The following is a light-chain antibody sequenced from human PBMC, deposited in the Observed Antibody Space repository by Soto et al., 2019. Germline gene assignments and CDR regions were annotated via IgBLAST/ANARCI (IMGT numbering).Light chain of an antibody. J-gene: IGLJ3*02. CDR1: SSNIGNHY. CDR2: DND. CDR3: GTWDTSLRTGWV. Sequence: QSVLTQPPSMSAAPGQTVTISCSGGSSNIGNHYVSWYQQVPGTAPKLLIYDNDKRPSGIPDRFSGSKSGTSATLAITGLQTGGEGDYYCGTWDTSLRTGWVFGGGTKLTVL. V-gene: IGLV1-51*01.